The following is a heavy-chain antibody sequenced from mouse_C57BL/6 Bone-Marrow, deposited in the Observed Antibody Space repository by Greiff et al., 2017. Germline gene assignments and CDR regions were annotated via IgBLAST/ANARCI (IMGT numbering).Heavy chain of an antibody. D-gene: IGHD2-4*01. J-gene: IGHJ3*01. CDR1: GYAFSSSW. V-gene: IGHV1-82*01. CDR2: IYPGDGDT. Sequence: VQLQQSGPELVKPGASVKISCKASGYAFSSSWMNWVKQRPGKGLEWIGRIYPGDGDTNYNGKFKGKATLTADKSSSTAYMQLSSRTSEDSAVYFCARQGDYPFAYWGQGTLVTVSA. CDR3: ARQGDYPFAY.